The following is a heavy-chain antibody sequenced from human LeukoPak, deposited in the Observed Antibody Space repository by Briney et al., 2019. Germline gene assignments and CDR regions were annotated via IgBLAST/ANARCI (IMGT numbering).Heavy chain of an antibody. J-gene: IGHJ4*02. CDR2: IYYSGST. CDR3: ARGSRGYSYG. Sequence: SETLSLTCTVSGGSFSSGSYYWSWIRQPPGKGLEWTGYIYYSGSTNYNPSLKSRVTISVDTSKNQFSLKLSSVTAADTAVYYCARGSRGYSYGWGQGTLVTVSS. D-gene: IGHD5-18*01. CDR1: GGSFSSGSYY. V-gene: IGHV4-61*01.